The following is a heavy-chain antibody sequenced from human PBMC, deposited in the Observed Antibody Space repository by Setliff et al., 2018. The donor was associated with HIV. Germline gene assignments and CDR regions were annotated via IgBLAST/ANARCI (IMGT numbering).Heavy chain of an antibody. V-gene: IGHV3-30*11. D-gene: IGHD1-26*01. CDR1: GFTFSSYA. CDR2: ISYDGSNK. J-gene: IGHJ4*02. Sequence: GGSLRLSCAASGFTFSSYAMHWVRQAPGKGLEWVAVISYDGSNKYYADSVKGRFTISRDNSRNTVFLQMNNLRSDDTAVYYCARGSFGGSYPSFWGQGTLVTVSS. CDR3: ARGSFGGSYPSF.